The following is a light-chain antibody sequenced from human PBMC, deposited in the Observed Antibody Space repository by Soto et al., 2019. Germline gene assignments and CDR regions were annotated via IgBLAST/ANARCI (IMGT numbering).Light chain of an antibody. CDR1: QSVSSY. V-gene: IGKV3-11*01. Sequence: EIVLTQSPCTLSLSPGERATLSCRASQSVSSYLAWYQQKPGQAPRLLIYDASNRATGIPARFSGSGSGTDFTLTISSLEPEDFAVYYCQQRSNWPWTFGQGTKMDNK. J-gene: IGKJ1*01. CDR3: QQRSNWPWT. CDR2: DAS.